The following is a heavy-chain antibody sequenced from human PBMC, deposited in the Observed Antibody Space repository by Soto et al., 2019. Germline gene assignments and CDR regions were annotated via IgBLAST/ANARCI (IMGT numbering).Heavy chain of an antibody. Sequence: GESLKISCKGSGYSFTSYWIGWVRQMPGKGLEWMGIIYPGDSDTRYSPSFQGQVTISADKSISTAYLQWSSLKTSDTAMYYCAMGDCSGGSCYSEYFQHWGQGTLVTVSS. D-gene: IGHD2-15*01. CDR1: GYSFTSYW. V-gene: IGHV5-51*01. CDR3: AMGDCSGGSCYSEYFQH. J-gene: IGHJ1*01. CDR2: IYPGDSDT.